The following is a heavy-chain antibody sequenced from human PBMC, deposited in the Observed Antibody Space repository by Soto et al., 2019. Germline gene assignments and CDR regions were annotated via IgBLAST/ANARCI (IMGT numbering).Heavy chain of an antibody. Sequence: PSETLSLTCAVYGGSFSGYYWSWIRQPPGKGLEWIGEINHSGSTNYNPSLKSRVTISVDTSKNQFSLKLSSVTAADTAVYYCARVIGYYDILTGYLNYYGMDVWGQGTTVT. D-gene: IGHD3-9*01. J-gene: IGHJ6*02. CDR3: ARVIGYYDILTGYLNYYGMDV. V-gene: IGHV4-34*01. CDR1: GGSFSGYY. CDR2: INHSGST.